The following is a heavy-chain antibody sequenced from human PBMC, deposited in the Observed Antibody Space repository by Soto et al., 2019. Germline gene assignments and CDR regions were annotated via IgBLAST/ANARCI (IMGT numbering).Heavy chain of an antibody. Sequence: QVKLVQSGAAEKKPGSSVKVSCKASGGTFSSYTISWVRQAPGQGLEWMGRIIPILGIANYAQKVPCRVTITAYKATSTAYMELSRLRSEDPAVYYCARDSFRASDYWGQGTLVTVSS. CDR2: IIPILGIA. CDR1: GGTFSSYT. CDR3: ARDSFRASDY. J-gene: IGHJ4*02. V-gene: IGHV1-69*08.